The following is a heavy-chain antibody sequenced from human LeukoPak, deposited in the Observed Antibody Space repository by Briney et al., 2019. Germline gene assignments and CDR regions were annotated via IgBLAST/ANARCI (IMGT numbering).Heavy chain of an antibody. CDR3: ARSRGGSDAFDI. CDR2: IYYSGST. V-gene: IGHV4-59*01. Sequence: PLETLSLTCTGSGCTWSGYYRSWIRQPPGKVLEWIGYIYYSGSTNYNPSVESRVTISGDTSRNQFSLTLSSVTAADTAVYYCARSRGGSDAFDIWGQGTMVTVSS. J-gene: IGHJ3*02. D-gene: IGHD2-15*01. CDR1: GCTWSGYY.